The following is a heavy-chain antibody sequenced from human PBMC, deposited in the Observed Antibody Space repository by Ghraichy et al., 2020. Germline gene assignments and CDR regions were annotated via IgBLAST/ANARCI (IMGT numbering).Heavy chain of an antibody. CDR3: ARGMTSYCGGDCYSHYFAF. CDR1: GGSMSPFH. D-gene: IGHD2-21*02. CDR2: IFYTGTA. V-gene: IGHV4-59*01. Sequence: SETLSLTCSVSGGSMSPFHWSWVRKSPGKGLEWIGNIFYTGTATYNSALKSRVTTSIDTSTNQFSFKLRSMTAADTAVYYCARGMTSYCGGDCYSHYFAFWGQGTLVTASS. J-gene: IGHJ4*02.